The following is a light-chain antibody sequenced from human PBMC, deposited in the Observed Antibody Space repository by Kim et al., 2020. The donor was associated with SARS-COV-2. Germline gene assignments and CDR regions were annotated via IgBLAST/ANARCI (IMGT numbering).Light chain of an antibody. CDR2: EDI. CDR3: TSYAGSKNLV. Sequence: QSVLTQPPSASGSPGQSVTISCTGTSSDVGGYNYVSWYQHHPGKAPKLMIYEDIKRPSGVPDRFSGSKSGNTASLTVSGLQAEDEADYYCTSYAGSKNLVFGGGTQLTVL. J-gene: IGLJ2*01. CDR1: SSDVGGYNY. V-gene: IGLV2-8*01.